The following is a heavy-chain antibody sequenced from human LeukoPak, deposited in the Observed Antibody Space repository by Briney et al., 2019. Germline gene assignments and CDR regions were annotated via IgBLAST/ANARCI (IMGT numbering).Heavy chain of an antibody. CDR1: GGSVSNADYY. Sequence: SETLSLTCTVSGGSVSNADYYWSWIRHPPGKTLEWIGYIYHTGSNNYKYSLKSRVTISLDTSKNRFSLRLTSVTAADTAVYYCARRSYDILTGYYNVDYWGQGTLVTVSS. CDR2: IYHTGSN. V-gene: IGHV4-61*08. D-gene: IGHD3-9*01. CDR3: ARRSYDILTGYYNVDY. J-gene: IGHJ4*02.